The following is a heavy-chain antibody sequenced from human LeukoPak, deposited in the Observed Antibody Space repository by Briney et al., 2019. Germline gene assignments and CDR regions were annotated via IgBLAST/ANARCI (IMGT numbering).Heavy chain of an antibody. D-gene: IGHD2-2*01. J-gene: IGHJ4*02. CDR3: ARLVPAASYYFDY. CDR2: IYYSGST. Sequence: SETLSLTCTVSGGSISSSSYYWGWLRQPPGKGLEWIGSIYYSGSTYYNPSLKSRVTISVDTSKNQISLKLSSVTAADTAVYYCARLVPAASYYFDYWGQGTLVTVSS. V-gene: IGHV4-39*01. CDR1: GGSISSSSYY.